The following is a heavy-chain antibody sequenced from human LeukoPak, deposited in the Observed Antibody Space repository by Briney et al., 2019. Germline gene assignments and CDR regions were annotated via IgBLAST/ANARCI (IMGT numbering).Heavy chain of an antibody. V-gene: IGHV3-21*06. CDR1: GFQFSTYG. CDR2: IDSSSTTL. J-gene: IGHJ3*02. Sequence: GGSLRLSCVGSGFQFSTYGMTWVRQAPGKGLEWVSSIDSSSTTLHHAESVKGRFTISRDNAKSSLYLQMNSLRVEDTALYYCARDRWDFNIWGQGTMVTVSS. CDR3: ARDRWDFNI. D-gene: IGHD1-26*01.